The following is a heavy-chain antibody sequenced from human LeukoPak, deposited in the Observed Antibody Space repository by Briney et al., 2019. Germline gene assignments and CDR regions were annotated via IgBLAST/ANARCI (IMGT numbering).Heavy chain of an antibody. D-gene: IGHD5-24*01. CDR1: GFTFSSYD. J-gene: IGHJ4*02. Sequence: GGSLRLSCAASGFTFSSYDMSCVRQAPGKGLEWVSAISGSGGSTYYADSVKGRLTISRDNSKNTLYLQMNSLRAEDTAMYYCARSNVGSMAPDCWGQGTLVTVSS. CDR2: ISGSGGST. CDR3: ARSNVGSMAPDC. V-gene: IGHV3-23*01.